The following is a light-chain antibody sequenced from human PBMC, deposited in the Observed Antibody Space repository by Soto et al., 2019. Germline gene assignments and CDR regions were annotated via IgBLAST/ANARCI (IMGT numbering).Light chain of an antibody. CDR1: QSISSW. Sequence: IRITQCPYSLSASTGDRVTITCLASQSISSWLAWYQQKLGRAPRLLIYDASSLESGVPSRFSGSGYGTEFTLTISSLQPDDFATYYCRQYNTDSSLTFGGGTKVDIK. CDR2: DAS. J-gene: IGKJ4*01. V-gene: IGKV1-5*01. CDR3: RQYNTDSSLT.